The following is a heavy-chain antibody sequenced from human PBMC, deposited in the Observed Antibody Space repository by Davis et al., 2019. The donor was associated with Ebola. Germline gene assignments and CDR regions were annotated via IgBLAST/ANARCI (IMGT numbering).Heavy chain of an antibody. CDR1: GGSFWGYF. D-gene: IGHD6-6*01. CDR2: VYHTGSA. Sequence: MPSETLSLTCGVYGGSFWGYFWTWIRQPPGKGLEWIGYVYHTGSANYNPSFKSRVTMTVDTSRSQFSLRLTSVTAADTATYYCAGLRLVSFFAYWGQGALVTVSS. J-gene: IGHJ4*02. CDR3: AGLRLVSFFAY. V-gene: IGHV4-59*08.